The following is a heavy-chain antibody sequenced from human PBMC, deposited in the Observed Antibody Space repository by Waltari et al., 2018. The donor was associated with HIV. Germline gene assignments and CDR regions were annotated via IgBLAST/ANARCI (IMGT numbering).Heavy chain of an antibody. J-gene: IGHJ6*02. Sequence: QVQLVQSGAEGKKPGASVKASCKVSGYTLTELSLNRVRQAPGKGLEGMGGFDPEDVETIYAQKFQGRVTMTEDTSTDTAYRELSSLRSEDTAVYYGATGKKGYYYYGMDVWGQGTTVTVSS. CDR2: FDPEDVET. CDR1: GYTLTELS. V-gene: IGHV1-24*01. CDR3: ATGKKGYYYYGMDV.